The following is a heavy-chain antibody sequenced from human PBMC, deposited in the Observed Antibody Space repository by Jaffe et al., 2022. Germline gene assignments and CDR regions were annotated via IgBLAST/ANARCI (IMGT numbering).Heavy chain of an antibody. CDR1: GYTFTSYY. D-gene: IGHD2-2*01. CDR3: AREGLEGYCSSTSCYAFDY. V-gene: IGHV1-46*01. Sequence: QVQLVQSGAEVKKPGASVKVSCKASGYTFTSYYMHWVRQAPGQGLEWMGIINPSGGSTSYAQKFQGRVTMTRDTSTSTVYMELSSLRSEDTAVYYCAREGLEGYCSSTSCYAFDYWGQGTLVTVSS. CDR2: INPSGGST. J-gene: IGHJ4*02.